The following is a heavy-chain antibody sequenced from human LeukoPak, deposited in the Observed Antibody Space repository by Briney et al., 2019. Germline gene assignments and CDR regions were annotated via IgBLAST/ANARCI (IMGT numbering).Heavy chain of an antibody. V-gene: IGHV3-7*01. J-gene: IGHJ5*02. CDR1: GFTFSSYW. Sequence: GGSLRLSCAASGFTFSSYWMSWVRQAPGKGLEWVANIKQEGSEKYYVDSVKGRFTISRDNAKNSLYLQMNSLRAEDTAVYYCAKTRPEYSSSSPGFDPWGQGTLVTVSS. CDR2: IKQEGSEK. D-gene: IGHD6-6*01. CDR3: AKTRPEYSSSSPGFDP.